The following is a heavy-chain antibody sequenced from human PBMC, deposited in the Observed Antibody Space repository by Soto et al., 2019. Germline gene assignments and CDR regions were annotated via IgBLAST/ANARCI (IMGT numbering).Heavy chain of an antibody. J-gene: IGHJ3*02. CDR1: GFTFSDYW. CDR3: ARARVYCSGSNCFGDRPLDI. D-gene: IGHD2-15*01. V-gene: IGHV3-7*01. Sequence: PGGSLRLSCAASGFTFSDYWMSWVRQAPGKGLEWVANIKQDGSEKNSVDSVKGRFTISRDNAKNSLYLELDSLRAEDTAVYYCARARVYCSGSNCFGDRPLDIWGHGTVVTVSS. CDR2: IKQDGSEK.